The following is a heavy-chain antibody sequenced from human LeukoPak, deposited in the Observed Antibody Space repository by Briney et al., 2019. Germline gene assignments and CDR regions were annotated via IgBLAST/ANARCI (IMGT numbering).Heavy chain of an antibody. D-gene: IGHD4-17*01. CDR3: TSVPMPFGTVTTADY. J-gene: IGHJ4*02. Sequence: GGSLRLSCAASGFTFSGSAMHWVRQASGKGLEWVGRIRSKANSYATAYAASVKGRFTISRDDSKNTAYLQMNSLKTEDTAVYYCTSVPMPFGTVTTADYWGQGTLVTVSS. CDR2: IRSKANSYAT. V-gene: IGHV3-73*01. CDR1: GFTFSGSA.